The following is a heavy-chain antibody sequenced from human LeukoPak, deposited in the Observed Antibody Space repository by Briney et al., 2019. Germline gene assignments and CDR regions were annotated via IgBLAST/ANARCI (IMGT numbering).Heavy chain of an antibody. CDR3: ARAITMVRGVDPYFDY. D-gene: IGHD3-10*01. CDR1: GYTFTGYY. CDR2: ISPNSGGT. Sequence: ASVKVSCKASGYTFTGYYMHWVRQAPGQGLEWMGRISPNSGGTNYAQKFQGRVTMTRDTSISTAYMELSRLRSDDTAVYYCARAITMVRGVDPYFDYWGQGTLVTVSS. J-gene: IGHJ4*02. V-gene: IGHV1-2*06.